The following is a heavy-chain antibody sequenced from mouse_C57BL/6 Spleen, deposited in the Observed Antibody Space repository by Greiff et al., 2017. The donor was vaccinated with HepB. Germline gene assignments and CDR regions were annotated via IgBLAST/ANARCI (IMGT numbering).Heavy chain of an antibody. CDR2: INPNNGGT. Sequence: EVQLQQSGPELVKPGASVKISCKASGYTFTDYYMNWVKQSHGKSLEWIGDINPNNGGTSYNQKFKGKAKLNVDKSSSKAYMELRSLTTEGSAVYYCARYYGSSNYYAMDYWGQGTSVTVSS. CDR1: GYTFTDYY. D-gene: IGHD1-1*01. CDR3: ARYYGSSNYYAMDY. V-gene: IGHV1-26*01. J-gene: IGHJ4*01.